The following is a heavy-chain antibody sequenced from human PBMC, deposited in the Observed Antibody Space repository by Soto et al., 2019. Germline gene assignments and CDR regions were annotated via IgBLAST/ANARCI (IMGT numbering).Heavy chain of an antibody. J-gene: IGHJ4*02. CDR1: GFTFSSYS. V-gene: IGHV3-21*01. CDR2: ISSSSSYI. D-gene: IGHD1-26*01. CDR3: ARAQAKWELLPVFDY. Sequence: EVQLVESGGGLVKPGGSLRLSCAASGFTFSSYSMNWVRQAPGKGLEWVSSISSSSSYIYYADSVKGRFTISRDNAKNSLYLQMNSLRAEDTAAYYCARAQAKWELLPVFDYWGQGTLVTVSS.